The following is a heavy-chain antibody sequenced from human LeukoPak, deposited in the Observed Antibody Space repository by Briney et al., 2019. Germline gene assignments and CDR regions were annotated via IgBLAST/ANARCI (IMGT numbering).Heavy chain of an antibody. Sequence: GGSLRLSCTASGFIFGDYAMSWVRQAPGKGLEWVGFIRSKAYGGTTEYAASVKGRFTISRDDSKSIAYLQMNSLKTEDTAVYYCTRGDSSGWYGGYYFDYWGQGTLVTVSS. J-gene: IGHJ4*02. CDR1: GFIFGDYA. CDR3: TRGDSSGWYGGYYFDY. CDR2: IRSKAYGGTT. D-gene: IGHD6-19*01. V-gene: IGHV3-49*04.